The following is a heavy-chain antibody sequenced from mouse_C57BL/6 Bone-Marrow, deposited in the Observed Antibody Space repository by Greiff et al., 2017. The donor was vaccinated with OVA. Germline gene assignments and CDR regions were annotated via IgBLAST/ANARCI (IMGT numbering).Heavy chain of an antibody. J-gene: IGHJ3*01. CDR3: ARSSGYEFAY. CDR2: FNPNYGTT. D-gene: IGHD2-2*01. CDR1: GYSFTAYH. Sequence: EVQLHQSGPELVKPGASVKISCKASGYSFTAYHMNWVKQSNGKSLEWIGVFNPNYGTTSYNQKFKGKATLTVDQSSSTAYMQLNSLTSEDSAVYYCARSSGYEFAYWGQGTLVTVSA. V-gene: IGHV1-39*01.